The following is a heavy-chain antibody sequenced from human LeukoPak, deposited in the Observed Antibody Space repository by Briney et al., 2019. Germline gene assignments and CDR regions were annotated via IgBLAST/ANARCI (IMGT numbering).Heavy chain of an antibody. CDR1: GFTFSSYE. Sequence: GGSLRLSCAASGFTFSSYEMNWVRQAPGKGLEWVSYISSSGSTIYYADSVKGRFTISRDNAKNSLYLQMNSLRAEDTAVYYCARGRGYIKNDAFDIWGQGTMVTVSS. J-gene: IGHJ3*02. V-gene: IGHV3-48*03. CDR3: ARGRGYIKNDAFDI. CDR2: ISSSGSTI. D-gene: IGHD5-24*01.